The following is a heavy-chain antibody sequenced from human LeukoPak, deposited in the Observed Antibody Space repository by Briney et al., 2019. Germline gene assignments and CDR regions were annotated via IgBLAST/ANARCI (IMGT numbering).Heavy chain of an antibody. CDR2: ISGSGGST. Sequence: GGSLRFSGAASGFTFSSYAMSWVRQAPGKGLEWVSAISGSGGSTYYAASGKGRFTISRDNSKNTLYLQMNSQRAEDTAVYYCAKNYYDSSGYYYVVPPSYYYYYYMDVWGKGTTVTVSS. V-gene: IGHV3-23*01. CDR3: AKNYYDSSGYYYVVPPSYYYYYYMDV. D-gene: IGHD3-22*01. CDR1: GFTFSSYA. J-gene: IGHJ6*03.